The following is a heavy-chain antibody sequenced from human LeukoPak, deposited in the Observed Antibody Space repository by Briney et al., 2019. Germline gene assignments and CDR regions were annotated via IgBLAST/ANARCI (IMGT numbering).Heavy chain of an antibody. D-gene: IGHD3-10*01. CDR1: GYTFTSYG. Sequence: ASVKVCCKASGYTFTSYGISWVRQAPGQGLEWMGWINTNTGNPTYAQGFTGRFVFSLDTSVSTANLQISSLKAEDTAVYYCAREGTYYYGSGSYYNYGMDVWGQGTTVTVSS. CDR2: INTNTGNP. CDR3: AREGTYYYGSGSYYNYGMDV. V-gene: IGHV7-4-1*02. J-gene: IGHJ6*02.